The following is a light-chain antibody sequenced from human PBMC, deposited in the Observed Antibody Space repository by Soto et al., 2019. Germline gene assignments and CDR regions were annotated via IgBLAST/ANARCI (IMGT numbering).Light chain of an antibody. Sequence: QSALTQPASVSGSPGQSITISCTGTSSDVGGYNSVSWYQQYPGKAPKLMIHDVSNRPSGVSNRFSGSKSGNTASLTISGLQAEEEADYYCSSYTSSSSYVFGSGTKVTVL. J-gene: IGLJ1*01. CDR2: DVS. V-gene: IGLV2-14*01. CDR1: SSDVGGYNS. CDR3: SSYTSSSSYV.